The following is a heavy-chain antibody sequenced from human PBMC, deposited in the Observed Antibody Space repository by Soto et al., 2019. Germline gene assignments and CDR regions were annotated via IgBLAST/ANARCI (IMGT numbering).Heavy chain of an antibody. D-gene: IGHD3-3*01. Sequence: QVQLVQSGAEVKKPGASVKVSCKASGYTFTSYGISWVRQAPGQGLEWMGWISAYNGNTNYAQKLQGRVTMTTDTSTSSAYMELRSLRSDDTAVYYCARDYDFWSGYPSNWFDPWGQGTLVTVSS. CDR3: ARDYDFWSGYPSNWFDP. J-gene: IGHJ5*02. V-gene: IGHV1-18*01. CDR1: GYTFTSYG. CDR2: ISAYNGNT.